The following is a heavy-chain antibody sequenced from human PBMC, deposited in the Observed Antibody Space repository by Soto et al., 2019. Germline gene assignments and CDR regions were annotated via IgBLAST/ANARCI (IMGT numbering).Heavy chain of an antibody. V-gene: IGHV1-3*01. Sequence: ASVKVSYKASGYSFTSYAIYWVRQAPGQRLEWMGWINAGNGNTKYSQKLQGRVTFTGDTSASTAHMELSSLRSEDTAVYFCARGVENIVVVLDVFGYYGMDVWGQGTTVT. J-gene: IGHJ6*02. D-gene: IGHD2-2*01. CDR3: ARGVENIVVVLDVFGYYGMDV. CDR2: INAGNGNT. CDR1: GYSFTSYA.